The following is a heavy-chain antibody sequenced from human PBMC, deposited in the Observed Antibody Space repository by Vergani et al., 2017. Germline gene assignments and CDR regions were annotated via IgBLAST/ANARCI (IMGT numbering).Heavy chain of an antibody. D-gene: IGHD2-15*01. CDR1: GFTFSSYA. CDR3: AKDCSGGSCYYDY. V-gene: IGHV3-23*01. Sequence: EVQLLESGGGLVQPGGSLRLSCAASGFTFSSYAMSWVRQAPGKGLEWVSAISGSGGSTYYADSVKGRFTISRDNSKNTLYLQMNSLRAEDKAVYYCAKDCSGGSCYYDYWGQGTLVTVSS. J-gene: IGHJ4*02. CDR2: ISGSGGST.